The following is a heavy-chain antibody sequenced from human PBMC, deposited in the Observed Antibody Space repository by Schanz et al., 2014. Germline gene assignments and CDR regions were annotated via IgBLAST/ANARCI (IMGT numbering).Heavy chain of an antibody. CDR1: GGSISSSTW. V-gene: IGHV4-4*02. Sequence: QVQLQESGPGLVKPSGTLSLTCAVSGGSISSSTWWGWVRQPPGKGLEWIGEIYHNGDTSFNPSRTVRAPMTVDKAKKEFSLRLTSLTAADTALYYCVRGVGAWEQRIFDYWGKGTLVTVSS. D-gene: IGHD1-26*01. J-gene: IGHJ4*02. CDR3: VRGVGAWEQRIFDY. CDR2: IYHNGDT.